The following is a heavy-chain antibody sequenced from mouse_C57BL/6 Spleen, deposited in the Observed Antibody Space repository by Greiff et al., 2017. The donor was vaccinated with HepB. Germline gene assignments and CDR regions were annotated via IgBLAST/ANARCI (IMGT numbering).Heavy chain of an antibody. V-gene: IGHV1-62-2*01. Sequence: QVQLQQSGAELVKPGASVKLSCKASGYTFTEYTIHWVKQRSGQGLEWIGWFYPGSGSIKYNEKFKDKATLTADKSSSTVYMELSRLTSEDSAVYFCARHETRYDYEEYYFDYWGQGTTLTVSS. CDR2: FYPGSGSI. J-gene: IGHJ2*01. D-gene: IGHD2-4*01. CDR1: GYTFTEYT. CDR3: ARHETRYDYEEYYFDY.